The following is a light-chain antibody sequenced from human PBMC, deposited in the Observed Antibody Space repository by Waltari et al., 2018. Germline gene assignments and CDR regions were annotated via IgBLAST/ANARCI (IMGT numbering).Light chain of an antibody. V-gene: IGLV2-8*01. CDR1: SSDVGSYKY. CDR3: SSYAGRNNLV. Sequence: QSALTQPPSASGSPGQSVTISCTGTSSDVGSYKYVSWYQQHPGNAPKLMIYEVSKRPSGVPDRFSGSKSCNTASLTVSGLQAEDETDYDCSSYAGRNNLVFGGGTKLTVL. CDR2: EVS. J-gene: IGLJ2*01.